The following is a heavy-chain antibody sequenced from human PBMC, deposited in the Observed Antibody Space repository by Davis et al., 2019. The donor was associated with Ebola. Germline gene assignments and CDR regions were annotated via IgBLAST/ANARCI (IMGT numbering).Heavy chain of an antibody. CDR3: AVAARLGYYYYYYGMDV. CDR1: GYTFTGYY. J-gene: IGHJ6*02. CDR2: INPNSGGT. V-gene: IGHV1-2*02. D-gene: IGHD6-6*01. Sequence: ASVKVSCKASGYTFTGYYMHWVRQAPGQGLEWMGWINPNSGGTNYAQKFQGRVTMTRDTSISTAYMELSRLRSDDTAVYYCAVAARLGYYYYYYGMDVWGQGTTVTVSS.